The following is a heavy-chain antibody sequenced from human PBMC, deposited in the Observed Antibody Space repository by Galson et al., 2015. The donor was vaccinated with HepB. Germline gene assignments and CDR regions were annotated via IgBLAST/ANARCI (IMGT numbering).Heavy chain of an antibody. D-gene: IGHD3-9*01. V-gene: IGHV3-49*04. Sequence: SLRLSCAASGFTFGDYAMSWVRQAPGKGLEWVGFIRSKAYGGTTEYAASVKGRFTISRDDSKSIAYLQMNSLKTEDTAVYYCTRGAYDILTGYYKAWGQGTLVTVSS. CDR2: IRSKAYGGTT. CDR3: TRGAYDILTGYYKA. J-gene: IGHJ5*02. CDR1: GFTFGDYA.